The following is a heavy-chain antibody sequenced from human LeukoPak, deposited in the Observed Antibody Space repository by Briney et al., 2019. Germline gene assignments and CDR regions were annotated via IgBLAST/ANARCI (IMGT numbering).Heavy chain of an antibody. CDR3: ARRGSNWGYYFDY. Sequence: SETLSLTCTVSGGSISSYYWSWIRQPPGKGLEWIWYIYYSGSTNYNPSLKSRVTISVDTSKNQFSLKLSSVTAADTAVYYCARRGSNWGYYFDYWGQGTLVTVSS. D-gene: IGHD7-27*01. CDR1: GGSISSYY. CDR2: IYYSGST. J-gene: IGHJ4*02. V-gene: IGHV4-59*08.